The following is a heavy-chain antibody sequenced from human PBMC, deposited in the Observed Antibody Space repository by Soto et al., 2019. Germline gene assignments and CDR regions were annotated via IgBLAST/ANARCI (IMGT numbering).Heavy chain of an antibody. Sequence: QVQLVESGGGVVQPGMSLRLSCAAPGFTFSSYGMHWVRQAPGKGLEWVAVISYDGSNKYYADSVKGRFTISRDNSKNTLYLQMNSLRAEDTAVYYCAKDPSRLVRFQFDYWGQGTLVTVSS. D-gene: IGHD6-19*01. J-gene: IGHJ4*02. CDR3: AKDPSRLVRFQFDY. CDR2: ISYDGSNK. V-gene: IGHV3-30*18. CDR1: GFTFSSYG.